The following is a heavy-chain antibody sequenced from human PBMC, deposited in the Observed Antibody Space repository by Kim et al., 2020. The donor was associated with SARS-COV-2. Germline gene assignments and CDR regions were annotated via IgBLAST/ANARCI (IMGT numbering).Heavy chain of an antibody. CDR3: ARVSSKRSITIFGVVINDSPAFDI. Sequence: SETLSLTCTVSGGSISSYYWSWIRQPPGKGLEWIGYIYYSGSTNYNPSLKSRVTISVDTSKNQFSLKLSSVTAADTAVYYCARVSSKRSITIFGVVINDSPAFDIWGQGTMVTVSS. CDR2: IYYSGST. CDR1: GGSISSYY. J-gene: IGHJ3*02. D-gene: IGHD3-3*01. V-gene: IGHV4-59*13.